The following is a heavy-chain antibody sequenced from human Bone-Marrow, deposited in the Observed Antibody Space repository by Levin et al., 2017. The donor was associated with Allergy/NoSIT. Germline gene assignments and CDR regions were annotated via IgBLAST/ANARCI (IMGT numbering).Heavy chain of an antibody. J-gene: IGHJ4*02. CDR2: IYPRDSDI. CDR3: ARGGALGEFVFDF. CDR1: GYTFSNYW. Sequence: PGESLKISCVGSGYTFSNYWIGWVRQMPGKGLEWMGIIYPRDSDIKYSPSFQGQVTVSADTSVNTAYLQWNTLKASDTAMYYCARGGALGEFVFDFWGQGILVTVSS. D-gene: IGHD3-16*01. V-gene: IGHV5-51*01.